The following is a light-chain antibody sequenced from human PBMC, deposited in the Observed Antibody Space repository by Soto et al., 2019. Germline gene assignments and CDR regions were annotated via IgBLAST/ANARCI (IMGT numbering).Light chain of an antibody. CDR3: QQDNNLPQT. CDR1: QSVSST. Sequence: EIVLTQSLATLSGTPRERARLSCRASQSVSSTLAWYQQKPGQAPRLLIYDASTRATGFSARFSGSGSGTEFTLTICSLQSEDFALYYCQQDNNLPQTFGQGSKVDIK. CDR2: DAS. J-gene: IGKJ1*01. V-gene: IGKV3-15*01.